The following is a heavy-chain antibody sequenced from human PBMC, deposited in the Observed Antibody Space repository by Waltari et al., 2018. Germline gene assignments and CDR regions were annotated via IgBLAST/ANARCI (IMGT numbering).Heavy chain of an antibody. D-gene: IGHD6-6*01. J-gene: IGHJ5*02. Sequence: QPQLQESGPGLVKPSETLSLTCTVSGGSVSSSIYYRGWVRQSPGKGLEWIGSVYYTGKTSHNPSLKRRFTISVDASKNQFSLSVNSVTAADTAVYYCVREPSSSEGLDPWGQGSLVYVSS. CDR1: GGSVSSSIYY. V-gene: IGHV4-39*07. CDR2: VYYTGKT. CDR3: VREPSSSEGLDP.